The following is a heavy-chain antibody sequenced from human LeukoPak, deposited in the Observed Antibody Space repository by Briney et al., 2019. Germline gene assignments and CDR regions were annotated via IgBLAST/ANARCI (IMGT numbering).Heavy chain of an antibody. J-gene: IGHJ4*02. CDR2: ISGSGGST. Sequence: GESLRLSCAASGFTFSSYAMTWVRQAPGKGLEWVSGISGSGGSTYYADSVKGRFTISRDNSKNTLYLEMNSLRAEDTAVYYCAKEGNWGAAAGADFDYWGQGTLVTVSS. V-gene: IGHV3-23*01. CDR3: AKEGNWGAAAGADFDY. CDR1: GFTFSSYA. D-gene: IGHD6-13*01.